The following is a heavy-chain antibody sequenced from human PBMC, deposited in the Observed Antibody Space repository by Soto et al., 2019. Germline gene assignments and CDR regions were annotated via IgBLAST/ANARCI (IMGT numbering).Heavy chain of an antibody. CDR2: IIPILGIA. D-gene: IGHD2-15*01. V-gene: IGHV1-69*02. CDR1: GGTFSSYT. J-gene: IGHJ6*02. Sequence: GASVKVSCKASGGTFSSYTISWVRQAPGQGLEWMGRIIPILGIANYAQKFQGRVTITADKSTSTAYMELSSLRSEDTAVYYCARGPHGICSGGSCHPRYYYYYGMDVWGQGTTVTVSS. CDR3: ARGPHGICSGGSCHPRYYYYYGMDV.